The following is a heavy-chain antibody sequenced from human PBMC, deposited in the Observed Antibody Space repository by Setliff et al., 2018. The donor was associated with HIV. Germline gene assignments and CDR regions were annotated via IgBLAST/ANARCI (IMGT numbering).Heavy chain of an antibody. CDR1: GGTFSSYA. J-gene: IGHJ5*02. D-gene: IGHD1-20*01. CDR3: ARDRGGITGTPYNWFDP. V-gene: IGHV1-69*10. Sequence: SVKVSCKASGGTFSSYAISWVRQAPGQGLEWMGGIIPILGIANYAQKFQGRVTITADKSTSTVYMELSRLRSDDTAVYYCARDRGGITGTPYNWFDPGAREPWSPSPQ. CDR2: IIPILGIA.